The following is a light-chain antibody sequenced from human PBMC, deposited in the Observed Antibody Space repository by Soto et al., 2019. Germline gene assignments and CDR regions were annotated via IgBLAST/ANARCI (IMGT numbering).Light chain of an antibody. J-gene: IGKJ3*01. CDR3: QQYYNTPLFT. Sequence: DIVMTQSPDSLAVSLGERATINCKSSQSVLYNSNNKNYLAWYQQKPGQPPKLLIYLASTRESGVPDRFSGGGSGTDFTLTISSLQAEDVAVYYCQQYYNTPLFTFGPGTKVEIK. CDR2: LAS. V-gene: IGKV4-1*01. CDR1: QSVLYNSNNKNY.